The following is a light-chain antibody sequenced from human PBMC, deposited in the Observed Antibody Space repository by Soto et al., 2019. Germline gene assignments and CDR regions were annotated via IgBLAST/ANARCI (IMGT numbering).Light chain of an antibody. Sequence: QTVVTQEPSLTVSPGGTVTLTCGSSTGTVTSGHYPYWFQQKPGQAPRTLIYDSNNKYSWTAARFSGSLLGGKAALALSGAQPEDEAEYYCSLSYTGARIFGGGTKLTVL. CDR2: DSN. V-gene: IGLV7-46*01. J-gene: IGLJ2*01. CDR1: TGTVTSGHY. CDR3: SLSYTGARI.